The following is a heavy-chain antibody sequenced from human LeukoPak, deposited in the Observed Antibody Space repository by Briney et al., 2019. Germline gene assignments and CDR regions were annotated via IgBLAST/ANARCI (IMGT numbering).Heavy chain of an antibody. CDR2: IWYDGSNK. D-gene: IGHD4-17*01. CDR3: ARNDYRDRGYFDY. Sequence: PGGSLRLSCAASGFTFSSFEMNWVRQAPGKGLEGVAVIWYDGSNKYYADSVKGRFTISRDNSKNTLYLQMNSPRAEDTALYYCARNDYRDRGYFDYWGQGTLVTVSS. CDR1: GFTFSSFE. J-gene: IGHJ4*02. V-gene: IGHV3-33*08.